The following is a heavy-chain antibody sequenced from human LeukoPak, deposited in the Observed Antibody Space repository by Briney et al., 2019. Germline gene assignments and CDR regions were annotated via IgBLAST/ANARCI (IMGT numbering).Heavy chain of an antibody. D-gene: IGHD3-10*01. V-gene: IGHV1-2*02. CDR3: ARGYGSGSHYIPYFDF. CDR1: GYTFTGYY. CDR2: INPNSGGT. J-gene: IGHJ4*02. Sequence: ASVKVSCKASGYTFTGYYMHWVRQAPGQGLEWMGWINPNSGGTNYAQKFQGRVTMTRDTSISTAYMELSRLGSDDTAVYYCARGYGSGSHYIPYFDFWGQGTLVTVSS.